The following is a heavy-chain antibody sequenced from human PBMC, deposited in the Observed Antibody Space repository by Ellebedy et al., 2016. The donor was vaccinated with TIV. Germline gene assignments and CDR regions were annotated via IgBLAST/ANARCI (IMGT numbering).Heavy chain of an antibody. D-gene: IGHD6-13*01. CDR1: GYTFTSYG. CDR2: ISAYNGNT. Sequence: AASVKVSCKASGYTFTSYGISWVRQAPGQGLEWMGWISAYNGNTNYAQKLQGRVTMTTDTSTSTAYMELSRLRSDDTAVYYCARAGYSSSWVLGNAFDIWGQGTMVTVSS. V-gene: IGHV1-18*04. J-gene: IGHJ3*02. CDR3: ARAGYSSSWVLGNAFDI.